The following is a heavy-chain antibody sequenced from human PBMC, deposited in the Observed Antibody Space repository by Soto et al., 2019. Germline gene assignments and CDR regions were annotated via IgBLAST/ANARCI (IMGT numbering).Heavy chain of an antibody. D-gene: IGHD6-6*01. V-gene: IGHV5-51*01. Sequence: PGESLKNSCKGSGYSFASYWIGWVRQMLGKSLEWMGIIYPGDSDTRYSPSFQGQVTISADKSISTAYLQWSSLKASDTAMYYCARREYSSSSGTDYWGKGTLVTVSS. J-gene: IGHJ4*02. CDR2: IYPGDSDT. CDR3: ARREYSSSSGTDY. CDR1: GYSFASYW.